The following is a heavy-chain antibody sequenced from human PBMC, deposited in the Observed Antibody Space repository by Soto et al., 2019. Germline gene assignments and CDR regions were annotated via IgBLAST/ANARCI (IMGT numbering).Heavy chain of an antibody. V-gene: IGHV1-2*04. D-gene: IGHD3-3*01. CDR3: ARELRFFGVVPYGMDV. Sequence: ASVKVSCKASGYTFTGYYMHWLRQAPGQGLEWMGWINPNSGGTNYAQKFQGWVTMTRDTSISTAYMELSRLRSDDTAVYYCARELRFFGVVPYGMDVWGQGTTVTVSS. CDR2: INPNSGGT. J-gene: IGHJ6*02. CDR1: GYTFTGYY.